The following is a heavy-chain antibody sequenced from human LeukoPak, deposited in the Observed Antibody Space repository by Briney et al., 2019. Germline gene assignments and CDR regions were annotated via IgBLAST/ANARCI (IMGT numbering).Heavy chain of an antibody. CDR3: ARKSIVVVPAANDY. CDR2: ISGSGGST. V-gene: IGHV3-23*01. Sequence: PGGSLRLSCAASGFTFSSYAMSWVRQAPGKGLEWVSAISGSGGSTYYADSVKGRFTISRDNSKNTLYLQMNSLRAEDTAVYYCARKSIVVVPAANDYWGQGTLVTVSS. J-gene: IGHJ4*02. CDR1: GFTFSSYA. D-gene: IGHD2-2*01.